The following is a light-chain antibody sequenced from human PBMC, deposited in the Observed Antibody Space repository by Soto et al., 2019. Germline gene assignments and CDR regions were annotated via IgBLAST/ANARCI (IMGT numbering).Light chain of an antibody. CDR2: EVT. Sequence: QSVLTQPASVSGSPGQSITISCTGTSSDVGDYNYVSWYQHHPGKAPKLMIYEVTNRPSGVSNRFSGSKSGNTASLTISGLQTEDEAEYYCSSYTDNNAYVFGTGTKVTVL. V-gene: IGLV2-14*01. CDR3: SSYTDNNAYV. J-gene: IGLJ1*01. CDR1: SSDVGDYNY.